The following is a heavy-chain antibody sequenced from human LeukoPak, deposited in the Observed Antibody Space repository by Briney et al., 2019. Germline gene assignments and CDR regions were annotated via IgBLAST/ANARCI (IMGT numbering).Heavy chain of an antibody. CDR1: GGSISSYY. CDR2: IYYSGST. V-gene: IGHV4-59*12. Sequence: SETLSPTCTVSGGSISSYYWSWIRQPPGKGLEWIGYIYYSGSTNYNPSLKSRVTISVDTSKNQFSLKLSSVTAADTAVYYCARDYSGSYYGWFDPWGQGTLVTVSS. J-gene: IGHJ5*02. D-gene: IGHD1-26*01. CDR3: ARDYSGSYYGWFDP.